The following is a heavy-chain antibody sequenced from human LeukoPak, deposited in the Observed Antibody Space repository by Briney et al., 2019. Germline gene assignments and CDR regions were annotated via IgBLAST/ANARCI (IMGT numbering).Heavy chain of an antibody. CDR3: AKAVNGPADDY. Sequence: SGGSLRLSCAASGFTFNSYAMSWVRQAPGKGLEWVSAISGSGGSTYYADSVRGRFTIYRDNSKNTLYLQMNSLRAEDTAVYYCAKAVNGPADDYWGQGTLVTVSS. V-gene: IGHV3-23*01. J-gene: IGHJ4*02. D-gene: IGHD2-8*01. CDR2: ISGSGGST. CDR1: GFTFNSYA.